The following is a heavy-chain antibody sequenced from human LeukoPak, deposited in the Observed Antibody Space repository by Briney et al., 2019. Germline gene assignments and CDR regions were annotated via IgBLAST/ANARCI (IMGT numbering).Heavy chain of an antibody. V-gene: IGHV4-39*07. CDR2: IYYGGST. Sequence: SETLSLTCTVSGGSISSSSYYWGWIRQPPGKGLEWIGSIYYGGSTYYNPSLKSRVTISVDTSKNQFSLKLSSVTAADTAVYYCARDGGRLGASFNWGQGTLVTVSS. CDR3: ARDGGRLGASFN. CDR1: GGSISSSSYY. D-gene: IGHD1-26*01. J-gene: IGHJ4*02.